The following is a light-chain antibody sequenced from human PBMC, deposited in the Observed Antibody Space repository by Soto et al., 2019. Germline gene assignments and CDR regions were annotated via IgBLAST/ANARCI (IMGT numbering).Light chain of an antibody. CDR3: ETWDSSLSAGGVV. Sequence: QSVLTQPPSVSAAPGQKFTISCSGSSFNIGNDYVSWYQQLPGTAPKLLIHDNNKRPSGIPDRFSGSKSGTSATLGITGLQTEDEADYYCETWDSSLSAGGVVFGGGTKLTVL. CDR2: DNN. V-gene: IGLV1-51*01. J-gene: IGLJ2*01. CDR1: SFNIGNDY.